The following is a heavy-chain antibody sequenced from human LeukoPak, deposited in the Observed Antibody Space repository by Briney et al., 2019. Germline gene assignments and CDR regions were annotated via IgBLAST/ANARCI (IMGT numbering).Heavy chain of an antibody. CDR3: ARDLYGSGIVVDY. D-gene: IGHD3-10*01. CDR1: GFTFSTYS. CDR2: ISSSSNYI. V-gene: IGHV3-21*01. J-gene: IGHJ4*02. Sequence: GGSLRLSCAASGFTFSTYSMNWVRQAPGKGLEWVSCISSSSNYIYYADSVKGRFTISRDNAKNSLYLQMNSLRAEDTAVYYCARDLYGSGIVVDYWGQGTLVTVSS.